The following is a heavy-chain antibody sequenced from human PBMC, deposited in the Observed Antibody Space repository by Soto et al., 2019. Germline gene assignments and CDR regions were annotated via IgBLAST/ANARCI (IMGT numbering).Heavy chain of an antibody. V-gene: IGHV1-18*04. J-gene: IGHJ4*02. CDR1: GYTFTSYG. D-gene: IGHD6-6*01. CDR3: ARVTFVYSSSSGGGGLDY. Sequence: QVQLVQSGAEVKKPGASVKVSCKASGYTFTSYGISWVRQAPGQGLEWMGWISAYNGNTNYAQKLQGRVTMTTDTSTGTAYVELRSLRSDDTAVYYCARVTFVYSSSSGGGGLDYWGQVTLVTVSS. CDR2: ISAYNGNT.